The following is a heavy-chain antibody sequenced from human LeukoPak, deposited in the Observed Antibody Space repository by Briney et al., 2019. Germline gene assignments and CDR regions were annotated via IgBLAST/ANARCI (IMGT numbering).Heavy chain of an antibody. CDR2: IIPIFGTA. CDR3: ASADYYGSGSYSYYYYYYMDV. J-gene: IGHJ6*03. D-gene: IGHD3-10*01. Sequence: SVKVSCKASGGTFSSYAISWVRQAPGQGLEWRGGIIPIFGTANYAQKFQGRVTITADKSTSTAYMELSSLRSEDTAVYYCASADYYGSGSYSYYYYYYMDVWGKGTTVTVSS. CDR1: GGTFSSYA. V-gene: IGHV1-69*06.